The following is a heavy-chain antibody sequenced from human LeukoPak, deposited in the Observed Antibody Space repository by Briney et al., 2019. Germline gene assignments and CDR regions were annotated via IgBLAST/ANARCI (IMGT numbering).Heavy chain of an antibody. CDR1: GFTFSSYG. J-gene: IGHJ4*02. Sequence: GGSLRLSCAASGFTFSSYGMHWVRQAPGKGLEWVAVISYDGSNKYYADSVKGRFTISRDNSKNTLYLQMNSLRAEDTAVYYCAKVTLRYFDWSYFDYWGQGTLVTVSS. CDR3: AKVTLRYFDWSYFDY. CDR2: ISYDGSNK. V-gene: IGHV3-30*18. D-gene: IGHD3-9*01.